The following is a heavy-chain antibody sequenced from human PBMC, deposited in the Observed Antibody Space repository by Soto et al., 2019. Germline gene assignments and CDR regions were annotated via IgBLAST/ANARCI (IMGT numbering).Heavy chain of an antibody. Sequence: ASVKVSCKASGYTFTSYGISWVRQAPGQGLEWMGWISAYNGNTNYAQKLHVRVTMTTDTSTSTAYIELRSLRSDDTAVYYCARVYDCGDYVGLLSNWGQGTLVTVSS. CDR1: GYTFTSYG. CDR2: ISAYNGNT. CDR3: ARVYDCGDYVGLLSN. V-gene: IGHV1-18*01. D-gene: IGHD4-17*01. J-gene: IGHJ4*02.